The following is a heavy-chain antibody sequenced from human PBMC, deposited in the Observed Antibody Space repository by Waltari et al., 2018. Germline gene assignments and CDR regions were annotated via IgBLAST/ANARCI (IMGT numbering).Heavy chain of an antibody. CDR3: ATGADDDWYFDL. CDR1: GYTLTEFS. CDR2: FDPEHGET. Sequence: QVQLVQSGTEVKTPGASVRVSCKVSGYTLTEFSMPWVRQAPGKGLEWMGGFDPEHGETIYAQKFQGRVTMTEDTSTDTAYMELSSLRSEDTAVYYCATGADDDWYFDLWGRGTLVTVSS. D-gene: IGHD3-16*01. V-gene: IGHV1-24*01. J-gene: IGHJ2*01.